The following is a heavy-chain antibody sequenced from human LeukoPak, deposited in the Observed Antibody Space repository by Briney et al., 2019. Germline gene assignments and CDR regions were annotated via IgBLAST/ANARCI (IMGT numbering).Heavy chain of an antibody. CDR2: IYYTGNT. Sequence: TSETLSLTCTVSGDSITSGSYYWGWIRQPPGRGLEWIGSIYYTGNTYYNPSLKSRVTISVDTSNNEFSLRLTSVTAADTAVYYCARDRSTETPPRPDASDIWGQGTMVTVSS. CDR3: ARDRSTETPPRPDASDI. D-gene: IGHD4-17*01. J-gene: IGHJ3*02. CDR1: GDSITSGSYY. V-gene: IGHV4-39*07.